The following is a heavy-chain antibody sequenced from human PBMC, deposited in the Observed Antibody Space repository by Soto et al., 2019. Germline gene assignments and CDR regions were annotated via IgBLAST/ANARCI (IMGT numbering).Heavy chain of an antibody. CDR3: VREGGDSVDGSVAFDM. D-gene: IGHD6-13*01. J-gene: IGHJ3*02. V-gene: IGHV1-2*02. CDR2: INPATGAA. CDR1: GYPVTAYY. Sequence: QLHLVQSGAVVKKPGASVTVSCSASGYPVTAYYMHWVRQAPGRGLKWMGGINPATGAAKYTQTFEGRVAKTRETSKSIVVMELRGHTTGDTAVFYFVREGGDSVDGSVAFDMWGRGTLVTVSS.